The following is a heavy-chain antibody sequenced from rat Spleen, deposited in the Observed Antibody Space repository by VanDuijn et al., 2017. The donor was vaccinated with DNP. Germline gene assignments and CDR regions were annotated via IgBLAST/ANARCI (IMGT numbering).Heavy chain of an antibody. CDR2: ISYDGSRT. D-gene: IGHD1-5*01. CDR3: ARTYRYNPDY. CDR1: GFTFSDYN. V-gene: IGHV5S10*01. J-gene: IGHJ2*01. Sequence: EVQLVESGGGLVQPGRSLKLSCAASGFTFSDYNMAWVRQAPKKGLEWVATISYDGSRTYYRDSVKGRFTISRDNAKSTLYLQMDSLRSEDTATYYCARTYRYNPDYWGQGVMVTVSS.